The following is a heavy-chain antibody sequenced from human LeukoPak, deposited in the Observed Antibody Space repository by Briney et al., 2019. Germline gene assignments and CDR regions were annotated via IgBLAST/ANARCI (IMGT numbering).Heavy chain of an antibody. Sequence: ASVKVSCKTSGGTFNDSAISWVRQAPGQGLEWLGGIMPLFGTAGYAQKFQGRVTITKDESTRTVYLELTSLTSDDTAVYYCARDVHGDYGSGWFDPWGQGTLVSVSS. CDR3: ARDVHGDYGSGWFDP. CDR1: GGTFNDSA. V-gene: IGHV1-69*05. CDR2: IMPLFGTA. J-gene: IGHJ5*02. D-gene: IGHD4-17*01.